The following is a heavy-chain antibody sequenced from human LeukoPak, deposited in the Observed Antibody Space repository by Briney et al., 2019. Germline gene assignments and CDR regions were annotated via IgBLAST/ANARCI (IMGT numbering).Heavy chain of an antibody. V-gene: IGHV4-59*01. CDR2: IYYSGST. J-gene: IGHJ3*02. CDR1: GGSISGYY. D-gene: IGHD6-19*01. CDR3: ARDFFLWSSGHDAFDI. Sequence: SETLSLTCTVSGGSISGYYWSWIRQSPGKGLEWIGYIYYSGSTNYKPSLKSRVTMSVDTSKNHFSLKLSSVTAADTAVYYCARDFFLWSSGHDAFDIWGQGTMVTVSS.